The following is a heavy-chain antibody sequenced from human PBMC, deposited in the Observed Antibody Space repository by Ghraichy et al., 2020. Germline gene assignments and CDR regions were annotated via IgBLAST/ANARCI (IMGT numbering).Heavy chain of an antibody. D-gene: IGHD3-3*01. J-gene: IGHJ6*02. V-gene: IGHV3-23*01. CDR1: GFTFSSYA. Sequence: GGSLRLSCAASGFTFSSYAMSWVRQAPGKGLEWVSAISGSGGSTYYADSVKGRFTISRDNSKNTLYLQMNSLRAEDTAVYYCAKPHQSPIFGVVTPKEYYYYYGMDVWGQGTTVTVSS. CDR3: AKPHQSPIFGVVTPKEYYYYYGMDV. CDR2: ISGSGGST.